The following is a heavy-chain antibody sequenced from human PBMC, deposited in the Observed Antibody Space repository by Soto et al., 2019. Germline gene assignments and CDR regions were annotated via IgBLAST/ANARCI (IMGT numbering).Heavy chain of an antibody. V-gene: IGHV3-33*01. CDR3: ARVRRGYSGYDPLGY. CDR1: GFTFSSYG. Sequence: QVQLVESGGGVVQPGRSLRLSCAASGFTFSSYGMHWVRQAPGKGLEWVAVIWYDGSNKYYADSVKCRFTISRDNSKNTLYLQMNSLRGEDTAVYYCARVRRGYSGYDPLGYWGQGTLVTVSS. J-gene: IGHJ4*02. CDR2: IWYDGSNK. D-gene: IGHD5-12*01.